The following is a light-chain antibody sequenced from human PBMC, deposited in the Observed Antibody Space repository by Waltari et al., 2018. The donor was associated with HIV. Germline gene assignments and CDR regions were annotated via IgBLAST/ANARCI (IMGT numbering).Light chain of an antibody. J-gene: IGLJ1*01. Sequence: QSALTQPASVSGSPGQPITISCTGTSSNVGSDDLVSWYQQHPGEAPKLIIYEVTKRPSGFSNRFSGSKSGNTASLTISGLQAEDEADYYCCSCPRSGIRYVFGTGTKVTVL. CDR1: SSNVGSDDL. V-gene: IGLV2-23*02. CDR2: EVT. CDR3: CSCPRSGIRYV.